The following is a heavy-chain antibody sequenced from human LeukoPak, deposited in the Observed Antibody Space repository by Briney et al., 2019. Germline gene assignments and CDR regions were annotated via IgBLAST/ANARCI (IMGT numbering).Heavy chain of an antibody. CDR1: GGSISSSSYY. CDR2: IYYSRST. Sequence: SETLSLTCTVSGGSISSSSYYWGWIRQPPGKGLEWIGSIYYSRSTYYNPSLKSRVTISVDTSKNQFSLKLSSVTAADTAVYYCATQFYTITIFGVVTLYYFDYWGQGTLVTVSS. J-gene: IGHJ4*02. D-gene: IGHD3-3*01. V-gene: IGHV4-39*01. CDR3: ATQFYTITIFGVVTLYYFDY.